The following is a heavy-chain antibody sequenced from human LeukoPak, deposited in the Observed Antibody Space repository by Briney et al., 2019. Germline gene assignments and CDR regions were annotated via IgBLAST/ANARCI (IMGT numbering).Heavy chain of an antibody. V-gene: IGHV3-72*01. CDR2: ARNRGNGYTT. CDR3: ARIMRVDYGAYYFDY. CDR1: GFTFSDHY. Sequence: GGSLRLSCAASGFTFSDHYIDWVRQAPGKGLEWVGRARNRGNGYTTQYAASVKGRFTFSRDDSENAVYLQMDSLKTEDTAVYFCARIMRVDYGAYYFDYWGQGTLVTVSS. D-gene: IGHD4/OR15-4a*01. J-gene: IGHJ4*02.